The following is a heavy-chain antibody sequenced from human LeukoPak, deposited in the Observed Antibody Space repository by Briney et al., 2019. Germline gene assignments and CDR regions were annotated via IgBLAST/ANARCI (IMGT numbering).Heavy chain of an antibody. CDR3: ARERRQYGRGEGFDP. CDR2: IYHSGST. Sequence: SETLSLTCAVSGGSISSGGYSWSWIRQPPGKGLEWIGYIYHSGSTYYNPSLKSRVTISVDRSKNQFSLKLTSLTAADTVVYYCARERRQYGRGEGFDPWGQGTLVTVSS. V-gene: IGHV4-30-2*01. CDR1: GGSISSGGYS. D-gene: IGHD2-21*01. J-gene: IGHJ5*02.